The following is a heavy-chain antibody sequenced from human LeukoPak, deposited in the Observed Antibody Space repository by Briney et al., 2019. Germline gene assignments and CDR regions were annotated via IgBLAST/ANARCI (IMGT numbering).Heavy chain of an antibody. J-gene: IGHJ4*02. Sequence: ASVKVSCKASGYTFTSYGISWVRQAPGQGLEWMGWISAYNGNTNYAQKLQGRVTMTTDTSTSTAYMELRSLRSDDTAVYYCARLPHCDILTGYYISGFDYWGQGTLVTVSS. V-gene: IGHV1-18*04. D-gene: IGHD3-9*01. CDR2: ISAYNGNT. CDR1: GYTFTSYG. CDR3: ARLPHCDILTGYYISGFDY.